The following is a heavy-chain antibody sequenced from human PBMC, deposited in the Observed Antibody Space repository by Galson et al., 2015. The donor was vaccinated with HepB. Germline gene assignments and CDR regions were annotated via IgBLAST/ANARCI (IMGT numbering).Heavy chain of an antibody. J-gene: IGHJ1*01. D-gene: IGHD3-10*01. Sequence: QSGAEVKNPGESLKISCQGSGYTFSNFWIGWVRQMPGKGLEWMGIIYPGDSKTKYSPSFQGQVTISVDKSISTAYLQWRSLKASDTAIYYCARTYGSGIDDWLYLQRWGQGTLVTVSS. CDR2: IYPGDSKT. CDR3: ARTYGSGIDDWLYLQR. CDR1: GYTFSNFW. V-gene: IGHV5-51*03.